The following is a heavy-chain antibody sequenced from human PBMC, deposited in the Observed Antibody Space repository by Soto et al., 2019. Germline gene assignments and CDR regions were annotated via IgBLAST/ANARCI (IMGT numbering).Heavy chain of an antibody. J-gene: IGHJ6*02. CDR3: SRTFCSTTSCQAHGMDV. Sequence: QVQLQESGPGLVKPSETLSLTCTVSGDSVSSGSYYWTWIRQPPGKGLEWIGYLYYTGTTNYNPSLKSPVPLSPDTSRNQFSLRLSSVTAADPAVYFCSRTFCSTTSCQAHGMDVWGQGTSVTVSS. CDR1: GDSVSSGSYY. CDR2: LYYTGTT. V-gene: IGHV4-61*01. D-gene: IGHD2-2*01.